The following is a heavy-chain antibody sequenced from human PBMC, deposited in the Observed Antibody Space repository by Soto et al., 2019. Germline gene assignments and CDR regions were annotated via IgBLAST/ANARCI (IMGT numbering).Heavy chain of an antibody. Sequence: PSETLSLTCSVSGGSVSSESYYWSWIRQTPGKGLEWIGNVENSGSTKYNPSLKSRVTISVDTSKNQFSLKQSSVTGADTAVYYCARERGDSHWIDPWGQGTLVTVSS. CDR3: ARERGDSHWIDP. D-gene: IGHD2-21*01. CDR1: GGSVSSESYY. V-gene: IGHV4-61*01. CDR2: VENSGST. J-gene: IGHJ5*02.